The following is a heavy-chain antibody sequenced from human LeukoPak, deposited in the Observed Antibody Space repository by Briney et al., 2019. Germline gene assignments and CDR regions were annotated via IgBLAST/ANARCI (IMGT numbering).Heavy chain of an antibody. CDR2: IYYSGST. CDR1: GGSISGSSYY. Sequence: PSETLSLTCTVSGGSISGSSYYWGWIRQPPGKGLEWIGSIYYSGSTYYNPSLKSRVTISVDTSKSQFSLKLSSVTAADTAVYYCARPAYSSSWYDGWFDPWGQGTLVTVSS. D-gene: IGHD6-13*01. V-gene: IGHV4-39*01. J-gene: IGHJ5*02. CDR3: ARPAYSSSWYDGWFDP.